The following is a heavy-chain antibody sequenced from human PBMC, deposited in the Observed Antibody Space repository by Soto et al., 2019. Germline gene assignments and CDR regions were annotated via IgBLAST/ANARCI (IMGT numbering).Heavy chain of an antibody. D-gene: IGHD6-13*01. CDR2: IIPIFGTA. CDR1: GGPFSSYA. V-gene: IGHV1-69*13. CDR3: ARDRVAAAADYYYYYGMDV. Sequence: GGSVKVSFKASGGPFSSYAISWVRQAPGQGLEWMGGIIPIFGTANYAQKFQGRVTITADESTSTAYMELSSLRSEDTAVYYCARDRVAAAADYYYYYGMDVWGQGTTVTVSS. J-gene: IGHJ6*01.